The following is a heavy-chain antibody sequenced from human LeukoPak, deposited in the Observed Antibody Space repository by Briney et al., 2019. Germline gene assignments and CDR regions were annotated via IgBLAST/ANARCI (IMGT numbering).Heavy chain of an antibody. CDR2: IIPIFGTA. Sequence: VAPVKVSCKASGGTFSSYAISWVRQAPGQGLEWMGGIIPIFGTANYAQKSQGRVTITTDESTSTAYMELSSLRSEDTAVYYCARELLDGEDYYYYYMDVWGRGTTVTVSS. V-gene: IGHV1-69*05. CDR1: GGTFSSYA. CDR3: ARELLDGEDYYYYYMDV. D-gene: IGHD3-3*01. J-gene: IGHJ6*03.